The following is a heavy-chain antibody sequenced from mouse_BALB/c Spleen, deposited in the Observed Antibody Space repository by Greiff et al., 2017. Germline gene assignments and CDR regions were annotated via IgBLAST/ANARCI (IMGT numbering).Heavy chain of an antibody. J-gene: IGHJ1*01. CDR1: GYTFTSYY. CDR3: TRYGNYGGRYFDV. V-gene: IGHV1S81*02. Sequence: VQLQQPGAELVKPGASVKLSCKASGYTFTSYYMYWVKQRPGQGLEWIGGINPSNGGTNFNEKFKSKATLTVDKSSSTAYMQLSSLTSEDSAVYYCTRYGNYGGRYFDVWGAGTTVTVSS. D-gene: IGHD2-1*01. CDR2: INPSNGGT.